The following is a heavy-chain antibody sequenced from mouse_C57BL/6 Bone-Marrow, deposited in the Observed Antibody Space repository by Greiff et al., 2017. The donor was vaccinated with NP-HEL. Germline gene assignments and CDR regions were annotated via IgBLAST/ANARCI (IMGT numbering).Heavy chain of an antibody. CDR1: GFTFSSYA. D-gene: IGHD1-1*01. J-gene: IGHJ2*01. CDR2: ISDGGSYT. CDR3: ARDPYGGY. Sequence: EVQLVESGGGLVKPGGSLKLSCAASGFTFSSYAMSWVRQTPEKRLEWVATISDGGSYTYYPDNVKGRFTISRDNAKNNLYLQMSHLKSEDTAMYYCARDPYGGYWGQGTTLTVSS. V-gene: IGHV5-4*01.